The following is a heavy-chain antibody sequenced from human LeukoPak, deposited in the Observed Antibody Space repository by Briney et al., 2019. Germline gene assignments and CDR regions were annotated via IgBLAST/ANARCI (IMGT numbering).Heavy chain of an antibody. V-gene: IGHV4-39*01. CDR3: ARTISIRSDTWGDIKYFDY. J-gene: IGHJ4*02. CDR1: GGSISSSSYH. CDR2: IYYSGDT. D-gene: IGHD3-10*01. Sequence: SETLSLTCSVSGGSISSSSYHWDWIRQSPGKGLEWIGDIYYSGDTHYKPSLKSRLAISVDTSKNQFSLRLCSVTAADTAVYYCARTISIRSDTWGDIKYFDYWGQGTLVTVSS.